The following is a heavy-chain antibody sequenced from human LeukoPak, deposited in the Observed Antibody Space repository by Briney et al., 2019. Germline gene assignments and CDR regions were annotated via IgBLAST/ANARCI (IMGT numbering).Heavy chain of an antibody. CDR3: ARAPSRDAFDI. Sequence: GASVKVSCKASGYTFTSYYMHWVRQAPGQGLEWMGIINPSGGSTSYAQKFQGRVTMTRDTSTSTVYMELSSLKSEDTALYYCARAPSRDAFDIWGQGTMVTVSS. CDR1: GYTFTSYY. J-gene: IGHJ3*02. V-gene: IGHV1-46*01. CDR2: INPSGGST.